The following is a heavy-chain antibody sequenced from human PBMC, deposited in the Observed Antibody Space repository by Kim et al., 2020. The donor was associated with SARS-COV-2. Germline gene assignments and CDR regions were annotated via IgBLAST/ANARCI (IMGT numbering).Heavy chain of an antibody. V-gene: IGHV3-23*01. D-gene: IGHD3-10*01. CDR1: GFTFSSYA. CDR2: ISGSGGST. J-gene: IGHJ4*02. CDR3: AKDSIDGSGSYPPLDY. Sequence: GGSLRLSCAASGFTFSSYAMSWVRQAPGKGLEWVSAISGSGGSTYYADSVKGRFTISRDNSKNTLYLQMNSLRAEDTAVYYCAKDSIDGSGSYPPLDYWGQGTLVTVSS.